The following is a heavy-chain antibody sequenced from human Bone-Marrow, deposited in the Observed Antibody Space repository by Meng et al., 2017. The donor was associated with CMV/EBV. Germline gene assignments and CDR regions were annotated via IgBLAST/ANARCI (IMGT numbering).Heavy chain of an antibody. Sequence: GGSLRLSCKGSGYSFTSYWIGWVRQMPGKGLEWMGIIYPGDSDTRYSPSFQGQVTISADKSISTAYLQWSSLKASDTAMYYCATSPSMVRGVTRDWGLGTLVTVSS. CDR3: ATSPSMVRGVTRD. V-gene: IGHV5-51*01. CDR1: GYSFTSYW. D-gene: IGHD3-10*01. CDR2: IYPGDSDT. J-gene: IGHJ4*01.